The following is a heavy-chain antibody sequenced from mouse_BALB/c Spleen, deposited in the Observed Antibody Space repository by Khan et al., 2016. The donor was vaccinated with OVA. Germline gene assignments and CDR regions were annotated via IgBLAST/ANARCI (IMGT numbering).Heavy chain of an antibody. D-gene: IGHD4-1*01. CDR2: IYPGSGST. CDR3: ASAGWDVFAN. CDR1: GYTFTDYV. Sequence: QVQLKQSGPELVKPGASVKMSCKASGYTFTDYVMNWVKQRTGQGLEWIGQIYPGSGSTLYNEKFKGKATLTADRSSSTAYMQLSNLTSEDSAVYCGASAGWDVFANWGQGTLVTVSA. J-gene: IGHJ3*01. V-gene: IGHV1-77*01.